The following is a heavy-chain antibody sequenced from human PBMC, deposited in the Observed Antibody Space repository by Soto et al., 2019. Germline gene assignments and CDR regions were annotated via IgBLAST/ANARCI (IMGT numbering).Heavy chain of an antibody. Sequence: QVQLVESGGGVVQPGRSLRLSCAASGFTFSSYGMHWVRQAPGKGLEWVALISFDGSNTYYADSVKGRFTISRDNSQYTLYLQMHSLRAEDTSLYYCGAGQFFSDYWGQGALVTVSS. V-gene: IGHV3-30*03. CDR1: GFTFSSYG. J-gene: IGHJ4*02. CDR2: ISFDGSNT. CDR3: GAGQFFSDY. D-gene: IGHD6-19*01.